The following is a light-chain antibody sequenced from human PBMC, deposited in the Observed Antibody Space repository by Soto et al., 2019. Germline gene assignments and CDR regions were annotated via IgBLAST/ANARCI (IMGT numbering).Light chain of an antibody. Sequence: IQLTQSPSSLSASVRDRVTITCRASQVISKYLAWYQQKPGTAPKLLIYLASTLQGGVPSRFSGSGSGTDFSLTLSSLQPADVATYYCQYLNSFPLTFGGGTNGDIK. CDR3: QYLNSFPLT. CDR1: QVISKY. J-gene: IGKJ4*01. CDR2: LAS. V-gene: IGKV1-9*01.